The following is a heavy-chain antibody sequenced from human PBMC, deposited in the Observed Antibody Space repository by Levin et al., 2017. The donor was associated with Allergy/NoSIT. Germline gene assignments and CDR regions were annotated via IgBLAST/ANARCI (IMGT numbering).Heavy chain of an antibody. D-gene: IGHD4-17*01. CDR1: GGSFSGYY. Sequence: SETLSLTCAVYGGSFSGYYWSWIRQPPGKGLEWIGEINHSGSTNYNPSLKSRVTISVDTSKNQFSLKLSSVTAADTAVYYCARAIRAVTVPRRGTSFDYWGQGTLVTVSS. CDR3: ARAIRAVTVPRRGTSFDY. J-gene: IGHJ4*02. CDR2: INHSGST. V-gene: IGHV4-34*01.